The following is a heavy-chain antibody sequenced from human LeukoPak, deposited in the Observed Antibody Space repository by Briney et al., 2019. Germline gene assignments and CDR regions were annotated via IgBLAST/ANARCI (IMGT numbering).Heavy chain of an antibody. J-gene: IGHJ4*02. CDR1: GGSIRNYY. V-gene: IGHV4-59*08. Sequence: SETLSLTCSVSGGSIRNYYWTWIRQPPGKGLEWIGHVSNSGNTKYNPSLKSRVTISIDTSKKHFSLNLSSVSAADTAVYYCARGEGYCSSTSCYEFDYWGQGTLVTVSS. CDR3: ARGEGYCSSTSCYEFDY. D-gene: IGHD2-2*01. CDR2: VSNSGNT.